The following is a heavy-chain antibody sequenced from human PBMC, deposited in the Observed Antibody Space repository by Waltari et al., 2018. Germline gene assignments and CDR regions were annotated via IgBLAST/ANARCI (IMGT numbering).Heavy chain of an antibody. CDR3: QHYKPYSTLTFGGGTKLEIKRTVAAPSVFIFQ. D-gene: IGHD6-19*01. CDR2: INTDTGKT. Sequence: QVQLVQSGSELKEPGASVTLSCKTSGSTFTNNAITWVRQAPGQGLEWMGWINTDTGKTMFAQGFTGRFVFTLDNSVNTAYLHISSLQPDDFAIYYCQHYKPYSTLTFGGGTKLEIKRTVAAPSVFIFQ. CDR1: GSTFTNNA. V-gene: IGHV7-4-1*02. J-gene: IGHJ1*01.